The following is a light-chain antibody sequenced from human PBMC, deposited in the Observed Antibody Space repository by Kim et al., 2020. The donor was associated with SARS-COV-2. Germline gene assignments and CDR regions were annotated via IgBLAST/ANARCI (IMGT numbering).Light chain of an antibody. J-gene: IGLJ2*01. Sequence: GQSITISCTGTSSYVGSYNFFSWYQQHPGKAPKLMISEVSKRPSGVSNRFSGSKSGNTASLTISGLQAEDEADYFCCSYAGSNFVIFGGGTQLTVL. CDR1: SSYVGSYNF. CDR3: CSYAGSNFVI. V-gene: IGLV2-23*02. CDR2: EVS.